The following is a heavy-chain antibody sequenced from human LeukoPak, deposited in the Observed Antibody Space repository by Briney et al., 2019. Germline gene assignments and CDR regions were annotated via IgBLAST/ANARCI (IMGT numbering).Heavy chain of an antibody. V-gene: IGHV3-48*04. D-gene: IGHD2-15*01. Sequence: PGGSLRLSCAASGFTFSSYAMHWVRQAPGKGLEWVSYISSSGSTIYYADSVKGRFTISSDNAKNSLYLQMNSLRAEDTAVYYCAREAQGYCSGGSCYGEVNYWGQGTLVTVSS. J-gene: IGHJ4*02. CDR1: GFTFSSYA. CDR2: ISSSGSTI. CDR3: AREAQGYCSGGSCYGEVNY.